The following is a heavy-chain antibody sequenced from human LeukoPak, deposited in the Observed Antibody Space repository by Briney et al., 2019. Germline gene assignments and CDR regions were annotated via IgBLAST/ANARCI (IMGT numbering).Heavy chain of an antibody. V-gene: IGHV4-39*07. CDR3: ARSALYGSGSYLRY. CDR1: GGSISSSSYY. CDR2: ISYSGST. J-gene: IGHJ4*02. Sequence: SETLSLTCTVSGGSISSSSYYWGWIRQPPGKGLEWIGSISYSGSTYYNPSLKSRVIISVDTSKNQFSLKLSSVTAADTAVYYCARSALYGSGSYLRYWGQGTLVTVSS. D-gene: IGHD3-10*01.